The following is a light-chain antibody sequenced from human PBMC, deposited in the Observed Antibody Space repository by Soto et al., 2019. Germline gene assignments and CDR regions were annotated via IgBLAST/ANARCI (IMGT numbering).Light chain of an antibody. CDR2: EVT. Sequence: QSALTQPASMSGSPGQSITISCTGSSSDVGGYNYVAWYQHHPGKAPKLMIYEVTTRPSGVSDRFSGSKSGNTASLTISGLQTEDEADYYCSSYSRGATLVFGGGTKLTVL. CDR3: SSYSRGATLV. J-gene: IGLJ2*01. V-gene: IGLV2-14*01. CDR1: SSDVGGYNY.